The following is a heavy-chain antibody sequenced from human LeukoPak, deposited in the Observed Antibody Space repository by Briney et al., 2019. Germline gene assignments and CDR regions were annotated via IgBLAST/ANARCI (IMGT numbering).Heavy chain of an antibody. Sequence: GASVKVSCKASGYTFTSYHMHWVRQAPGQGLEIMGIINPSGGSTTYAQKFQGRVTMTRDTSTSTVYMELSSLRSEDTAVCYCAKLAAAGTAHYYFDYWGQGTLVTVSS. CDR1: GYTFTSYH. CDR3: AKLAAAGTAHYYFDY. CDR2: INPSGGST. J-gene: IGHJ4*02. V-gene: IGHV1-46*01. D-gene: IGHD6-13*01.